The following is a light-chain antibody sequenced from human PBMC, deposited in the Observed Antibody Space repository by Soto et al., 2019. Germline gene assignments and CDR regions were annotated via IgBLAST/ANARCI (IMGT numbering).Light chain of an antibody. V-gene: IGKV3-11*01. CDR3: HQRQSWPRA. CDR2: DAS. J-gene: IGKJ1*01. Sequence: EIVLTQSPATLSLSPGERATLSCRASQSVGGYLAWYQQRPGQAPRVLIYDASNRATGIPVRFSASGSGTDFTLTISDVQPEDFALYYCHQRQSWPRAFGQGTKVDIK. CDR1: QSVGGY.